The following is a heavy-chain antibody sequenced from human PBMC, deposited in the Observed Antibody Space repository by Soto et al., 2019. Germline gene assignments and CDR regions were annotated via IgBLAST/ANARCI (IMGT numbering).Heavy chain of an antibody. V-gene: IGHV4-31*03. CDR1: GGSIRRSDYY. J-gene: IGHJ4*02. CDR2: IYYSGST. CDR3: ARDILYNDGSGCIDT. D-gene: IGHD3-22*01. Sequence: SETLSLTCTVSGGSIRRSDYYWSWVRQLPGRGLEWIAYIYYSGSTFYNPSLMSRLAISVDTSRSQFSLSLTSVTAADTAMYYCARDILYNDGSGCIDTWGQGTLVTVSS.